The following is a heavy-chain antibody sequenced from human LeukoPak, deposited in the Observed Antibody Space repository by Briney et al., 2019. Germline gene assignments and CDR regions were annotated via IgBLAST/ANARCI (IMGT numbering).Heavy chain of an antibody. CDR1: GFIFSNYG. CDR2: IWYDGSNK. D-gene: IGHD2/OR15-2a*01. Sequence: GGSLRLSCAASGFIFSNYGMHWVRQAPGKGLEWVALIWYDGSNKYYTDSVKGRLTISRDNSKNTLYLQMNSLRAEDTAVYYCAREGPRGNSQSDYWGQGTLVTVSS. J-gene: IGHJ4*02. CDR3: AREGPRGNSQSDY. V-gene: IGHV3-33*01.